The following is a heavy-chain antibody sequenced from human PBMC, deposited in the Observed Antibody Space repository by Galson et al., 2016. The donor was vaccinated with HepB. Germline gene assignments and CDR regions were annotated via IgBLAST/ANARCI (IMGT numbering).Heavy chain of an antibody. V-gene: IGHV1-24*01. CDR3: VAGILGELSPGVDY. Sequence: SVKVSCKVSGYSLTDLSLHWVRQAPGKGLEWMGGFDPEDGETIYAQKFQGRITMTEDTSTDTAYMELSSLRSEDTAVYYCVAGILGELSPGVDYWGQGTLLIVSS. D-gene: IGHD3-16*02. J-gene: IGHJ4*02. CDR1: GYSLTDLS. CDR2: FDPEDGET.